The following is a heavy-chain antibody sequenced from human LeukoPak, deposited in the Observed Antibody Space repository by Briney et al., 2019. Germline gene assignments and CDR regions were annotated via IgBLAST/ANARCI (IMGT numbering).Heavy chain of an antibody. D-gene: IGHD3-10*01. Sequence: SETLSLTCTVSGGSISSYYWSWIRQPPGKGLEWIGYIYYSGSTNYNPSLKSRVTISVDTSKNQFSLKLSSVTAADTAVYYCARHPRRSGSAPFDYWSQGTLVTVSS. CDR2: IYYSGST. V-gene: IGHV4-59*08. J-gene: IGHJ4*02. CDR1: GGSISSYY. CDR3: ARHPRRSGSAPFDY.